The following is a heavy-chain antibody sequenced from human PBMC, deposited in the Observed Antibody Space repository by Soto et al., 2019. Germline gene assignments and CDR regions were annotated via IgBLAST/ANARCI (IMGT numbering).Heavy chain of an antibody. D-gene: IGHD6-19*01. CDR2: MNGDGRMT. CDR1: GFTFSSDW. Sequence: EVQLVESGGGLVQPGGSLRLSCKASGFTFSSDWMHWVRQAPGKGPVLVSRMNGDGRMTNYADLVKGRFAISIDNAKNTLYLQMYSLIAEDTAVNYCARGPMGWYGFDYWGRGTLVTVSS. CDR3: ARGPMGWYGFDY. J-gene: IGHJ4*02. V-gene: IGHV3-74*01.